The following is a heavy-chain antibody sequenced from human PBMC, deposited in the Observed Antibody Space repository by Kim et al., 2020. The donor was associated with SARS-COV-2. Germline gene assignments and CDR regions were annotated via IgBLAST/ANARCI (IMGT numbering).Heavy chain of an antibody. CDR3: ARQRENYDFWSGNYYYYYYMDV. J-gene: IGHJ6*03. CDR1: GGSISSSSYY. Sequence: SETLSLTCTVSGGSISSSSYYWGWIRQPPGKGLEWIGSIYYSGSTYYNPSLKSRVTISVDTSKNQFSLKLSSVTAADTAVYYCARQRENYDFWSGNYYYYYYMDVWGKGTTVTVSS. V-gene: IGHV4-39*01. D-gene: IGHD3-3*01. CDR2: IYYSGST.